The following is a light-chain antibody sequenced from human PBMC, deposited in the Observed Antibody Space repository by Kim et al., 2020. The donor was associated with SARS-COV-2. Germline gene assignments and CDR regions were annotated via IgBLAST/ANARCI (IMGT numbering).Light chain of an antibody. CDR2: DAS. CDR3: QQRSNWLT. V-gene: IGKV3-11*01. CDR1: QSVSSY. J-gene: IGKJ4*01. Sequence: SGSPGERATLSCRASQSVSSYLAWYQQKPGQAPRLLINDASNRATGIPARFSGSGSGTDFTLTISSLEPEDFAVYYCQQRSNWLTFGGGTKVDIK.